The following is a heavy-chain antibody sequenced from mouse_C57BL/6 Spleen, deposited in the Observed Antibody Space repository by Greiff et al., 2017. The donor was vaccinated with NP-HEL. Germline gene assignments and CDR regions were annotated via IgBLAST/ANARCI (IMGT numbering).Heavy chain of an antibody. D-gene: IGHD6-2*01. CDR1: GYTFTDYE. CDR3: TRSLLYFDY. V-gene: IGHV1-15*01. J-gene: IGHJ2*01. Sequence: VKVVESGAELVRPGASVTLSCKASGYTFTDYEMHWVKQTPVHGLEWIGAIDPETGGTAYNQKFKGKAILTADKSSSTAYMELRSLTSEDSAVYYCTRSLLYFDYWGQGTTLTVSS. CDR2: IDPETGGT.